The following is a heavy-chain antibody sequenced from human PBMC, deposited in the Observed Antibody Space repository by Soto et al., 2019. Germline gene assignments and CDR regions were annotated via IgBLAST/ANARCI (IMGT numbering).Heavy chain of an antibody. V-gene: IGHV1-2*02. Sequence: QVQLVQSGAEVRKPGASVRLSCKASGYTFNRFYLHWVRQAPGQGLEWMGWINPNSGGTKYAPKFQGGVSMTRDTSITTAYMELSRLRSGDTAVYYCAREPATAKPEGVDFWGQGTLVTVSS. CDR1: GYTFNRFY. CDR2: INPNSGGT. J-gene: IGHJ4*02. D-gene: IGHD1-1*01. CDR3: AREPATAKPEGVDF.